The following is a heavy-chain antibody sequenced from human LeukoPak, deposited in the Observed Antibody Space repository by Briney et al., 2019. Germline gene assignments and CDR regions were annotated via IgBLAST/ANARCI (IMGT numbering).Heavy chain of an antibody. D-gene: IGHD4-11*01. Sequence: GGSLRLSCAASGFTVSSDYMSWVRQAPGKGLEWVSVIYSDGSTYYADSVKGRFSISRDSSKNTLYLQMNCLRAEDTAVYYCASHTVSRSPRGQGTLVTVSS. V-gene: IGHV3-53*01. J-gene: IGHJ5*02. CDR1: GFTVSSDY. CDR3: ASHTVSRSP. CDR2: IYSDGST.